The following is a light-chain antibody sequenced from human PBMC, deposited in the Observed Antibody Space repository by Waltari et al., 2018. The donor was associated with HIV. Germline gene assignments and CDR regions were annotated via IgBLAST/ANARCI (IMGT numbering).Light chain of an antibody. CDR3: GSYTSSSTLV. V-gene: IGLV2-14*03. Sequence: QSALTPPPSVSGSPGQSITISCTGTSRYVGASNFFPMYQQHPGKGPKLMIEDVSSRPSGVSDRFAGSKAGNTASLTISGLQAEDEADYYCGSYTSSSTLVFGGGTKLTVL. CDR2: DVS. J-gene: IGLJ3*02. CDR1: SRYVGASNF.